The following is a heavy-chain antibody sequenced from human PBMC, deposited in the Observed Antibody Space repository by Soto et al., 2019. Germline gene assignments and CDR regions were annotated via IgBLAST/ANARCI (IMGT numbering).Heavy chain of an antibody. J-gene: IGHJ4*01. CDR1: GFTFSGYA. CDR3: ARDLGVAVATLPFDF. Sequence: GGSLRLSCAASGFTFSGYAMSWVRQAPGKGLEWVSDITTSSTYRVYADSVKGRFTISRDDAKNSLYLHMNSLRAEDTGGYYFARDLGVAVATLPFDFWGREILVTVS. CDR2: ITTSSTYR. D-gene: IGHD2-15*01. V-gene: IGHV3-21*01.